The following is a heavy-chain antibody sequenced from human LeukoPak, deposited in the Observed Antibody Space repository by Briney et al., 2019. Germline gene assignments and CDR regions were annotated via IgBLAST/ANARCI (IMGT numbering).Heavy chain of an antibody. V-gene: IGHV1-8*03. CDR2: MNPNSGNT. Sequence: GASVKVSCKASGYTFTSYDINWVRQATGQGLEWMGWMNPNSGNTGYAQKFQGRVIITRNTSISTAYMELSSLRSEDTAVYYCARGLRVPTYYDFWSGDYYDDYWGQGTLVTVSS. CDR3: ARGLRVPTYYDFWSGDYYDDY. D-gene: IGHD3-3*01. J-gene: IGHJ4*02. CDR1: GYTFTSYD.